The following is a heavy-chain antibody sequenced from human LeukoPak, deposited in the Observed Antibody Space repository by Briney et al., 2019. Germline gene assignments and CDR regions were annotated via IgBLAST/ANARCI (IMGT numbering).Heavy chain of an antibody. CDR1: GGTFSRYV. Sequence: GSSVKVSCKASGGTFSRYVISWVRQAPGQGLEWMGRIIPILGIANYAQKFQGRVTITADKSTSTGYMELSSLRSEDTAVYYCASLPADYYDSRDYFDYWGQGTLVTVSS. V-gene: IGHV1-69*04. CDR2: IIPILGIA. CDR3: ASLPADYYDSRDYFDY. J-gene: IGHJ4*02. D-gene: IGHD3-22*01.